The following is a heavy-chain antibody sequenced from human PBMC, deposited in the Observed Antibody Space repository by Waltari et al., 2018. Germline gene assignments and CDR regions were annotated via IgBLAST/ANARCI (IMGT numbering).Heavy chain of an antibody. J-gene: IGHJ4*02. CDR1: GFTFSSYS. CDR3: ARDPYDSSGYYYW. V-gene: IGHV3-21*01. CDR2: ISSSSSYI. Sequence: EVQLVESGGGLVKPGGSLRLSCAASGFTFSSYSMNWVRQAPGKGLEWVSSISSSSSYIYYADSEKGRFTISRDNAKNSLYLQMNSLRAEDTAVYYCARDPYDSSGYYYWWGQGTLVTVSS. D-gene: IGHD3-22*01.